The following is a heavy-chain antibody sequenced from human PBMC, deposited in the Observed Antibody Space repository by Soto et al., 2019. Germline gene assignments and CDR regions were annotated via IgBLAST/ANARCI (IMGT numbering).Heavy chain of an antibody. CDR3: ARELPYSSSSIDY. CDR1: GYTFTNSG. D-gene: IGHD6-6*01. V-gene: IGHV1-18*01. Sequence: ASVKVSCKASGYTFTNSGISWVRQAPGQGLEWMGWIGAYDGHTKYAQKLQGRVTMTTDTSTSTAYMELRSLRSEDTAVYYCARELPYSSSSIDYWGQGTLVTVSS. CDR2: IGAYDGHT. J-gene: IGHJ4*02.